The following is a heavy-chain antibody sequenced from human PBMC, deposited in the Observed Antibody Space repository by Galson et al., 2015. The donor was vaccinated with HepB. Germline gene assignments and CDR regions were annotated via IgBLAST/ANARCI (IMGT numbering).Heavy chain of an antibody. Sequence: SLRLSCAASGLTVSSNYMSWVRQAPGRGLEWVSVIYSDGNTCYADAVKGRFTTSRDNSKNTLYLQMNSLRAEDTAVYYCARDFSGAYAHYGMDVWGQGTTVTVSS. CDR3: ARDFSGAYAHYGMDV. CDR2: IYSDGNT. J-gene: IGHJ6*02. V-gene: IGHV3-53*01. CDR1: GLTVSSNY. D-gene: IGHD6-25*01.